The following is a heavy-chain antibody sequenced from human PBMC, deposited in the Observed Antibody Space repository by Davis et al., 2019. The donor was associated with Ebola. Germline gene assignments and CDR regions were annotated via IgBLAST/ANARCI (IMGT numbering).Heavy chain of an antibody. CDR3: AKFGSGSYGTLDY. V-gene: IGHV3-74*01. D-gene: IGHD1-26*01. CDR1: GFTFSSYW. J-gene: IGHJ4*02. Sequence: HTGGSLRLSCAASGFTFSSYWMHWVRQAPGKGLVWVSRINSDGSSTSYADSVKGRFTISRDNAKNTLYLQMNSLRAEDTAVYYCAKFGSGSYGTLDYWGQGTLVTVSS. CDR2: INSDGSST.